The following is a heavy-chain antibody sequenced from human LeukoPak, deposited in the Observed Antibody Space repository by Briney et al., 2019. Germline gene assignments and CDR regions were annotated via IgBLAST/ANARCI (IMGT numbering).Heavy chain of an antibody. D-gene: IGHD6-13*01. V-gene: IGHV3-23*01. J-gene: IGHJ3*01. CDR2: ISSGGFT. Sequence: GGSLRLSCAASGFTFNTYAMSWVRQAPGKGLEWVSAISSGGFTYYPDSVKGRFTISRDNSKNTLYLQRNSLRGEDTAIYYCAKDSLSSSWYSAFDVWGQGTMVTVSP. CDR1: GFTFNTYA. CDR3: AKDSLSSSWYSAFDV.